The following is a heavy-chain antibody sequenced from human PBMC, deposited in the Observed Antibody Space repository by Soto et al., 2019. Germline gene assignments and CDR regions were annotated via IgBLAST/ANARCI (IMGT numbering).Heavy chain of an antibody. D-gene: IGHD3-3*01. J-gene: IGHJ5*02. CDR2: IYYSGFT. V-gene: IGHV4-30-4*01. CDR3: ARGVTVFGLVSRFWLAP. Sequence: QVLLQESGPGLVRPSETLSLSCTVSGASISTGDYYWSWVRQPPGKGLEWIGYIYYSGFTYYNPSLKSRVTISMDTSKNQFSLKLTSVTAADTAVYFCARGVTVFGLVSRFWLAPWGQGTLVTVSS. CDR1: GASISTGDYY.